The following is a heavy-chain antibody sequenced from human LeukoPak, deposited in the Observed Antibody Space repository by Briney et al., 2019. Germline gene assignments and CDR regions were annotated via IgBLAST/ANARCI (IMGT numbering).Heavy chain of an antibody. Sequence: ASVKVSCKASGYTFTSYLMHWVRQAPGQGLEWMGIINPSGGSTSYAQKFQGRVTMTRDTSTSTVYTDLSSLRSEDTAVYYCATDQGDYYGPWGQGTLVTVSS. J-gene: IGHJ4*02. CDR3: ATDQGDYYGP. CDR2: INPSGGST. V-gene: IGHV1-46*01. CDR1: GYTFTSYL. D-gene: IGHD3-10*01.